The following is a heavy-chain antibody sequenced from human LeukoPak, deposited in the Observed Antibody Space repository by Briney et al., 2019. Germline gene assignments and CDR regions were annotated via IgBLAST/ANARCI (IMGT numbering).Heavy chain of an antibody. CDR2: ISTTSSYI. J-gene: IGHJ5*02. CDR3: ARVVGQLGNPPNWFDP. D-gene: IGHD2-21*01. V-gene: IGHV3-21*01. Sequence: PGGSLRLSCEASGFTFSRYSMNWVRQAPGKGLEWVSSISTTSSYIYYADSLRGRFTISRDNAKNSLYLQLNSLRAEDTAVYYCARVVGQLGNPPNWFDPWGQGTLVTVSS. CDR1: GFTFSRYS.